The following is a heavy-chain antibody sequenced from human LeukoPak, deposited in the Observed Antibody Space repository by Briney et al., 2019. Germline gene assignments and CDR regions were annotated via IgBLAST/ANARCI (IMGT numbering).Heavy chain of an antibody. J-gene: IGHJ6*04. V-gene: IGHV3-21*01. CDR1: GFTFSSYS. CDR3: ARDGGLRSPPDV. D-gene: IGHD4-17*01. Sequence: GGCLRLSCAASGFTFSSYSMNWVRQAPGKGLEWVSSISSSSSYIYYADSVKGRFTISRDNAKNSLYLQMNSLRAEDTAVYYCARDGGLRSPPDVWGKGTTVTVSS. CDR2: ISSSSSYI.